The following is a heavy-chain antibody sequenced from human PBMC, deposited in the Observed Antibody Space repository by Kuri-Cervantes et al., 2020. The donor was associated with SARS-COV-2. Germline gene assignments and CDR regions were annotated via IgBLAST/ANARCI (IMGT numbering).Heavy chain of an antibody. V-gene: IGHV4-30-2*01. CDR3: ARTGYYDSSGPVGWFDP. J-gene: IGHJ5*02. CDR2: IYYSGST. D-gene: IGHD3-22*01. CDR1: GGSISSGGYY. Sequence: SETLSLTCTVSGGSISSGGYYWSWIRQPPGKGLEWIGYIYYSGSTYYNPSLKSRVTMSVGTSKNQFSLKLSSVTAVDTAVYYCARTGYYDSSGPVGWFDPWGQGTLVTVSS.